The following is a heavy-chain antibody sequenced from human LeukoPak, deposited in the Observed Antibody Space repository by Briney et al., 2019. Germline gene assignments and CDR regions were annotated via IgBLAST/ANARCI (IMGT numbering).Heavy chain of an antibody. V-gene: IGHV1-46*01. CDR1: GYTFTKSDY. Sequence: ASVKVSCQASGYTFTKSDYMHWVRQAPGQGVEGMGIINPSDGTTFYAQKFQGRVTMTRDTSTNTVYMELSSLRSEDTAVFYCARGPTDMDFDYWGQGSLVTVSS. J-gene: IGHJ4*02. CDR3: ARGPTDMDFDY. CDR2: INPSDGTT.